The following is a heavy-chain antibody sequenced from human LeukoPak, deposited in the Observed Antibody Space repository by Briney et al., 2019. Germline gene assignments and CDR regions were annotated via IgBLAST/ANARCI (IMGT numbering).Heavy chain of an antibody. Sequence: ASVKVSCKTSGYTFTGYYLFWGRQAPGQGLEWMGWINPNSGGTNYAQKFQGRVTMTRDTSIRTAYMELSRLTSDDTAAYYCVRLYDWGRLDYWGQGTLVTVSS. CDR1: GYTFTGYY. D-gene: IGHD3-9*01. CDR2: INPNSGGT. CDR3: VRLYDWGRLDY. J-gene: IGHJ4*02. V-gene: IGHV1-2*02.